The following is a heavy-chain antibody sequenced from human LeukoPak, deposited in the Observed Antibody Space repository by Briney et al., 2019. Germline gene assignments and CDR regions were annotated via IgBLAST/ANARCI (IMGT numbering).Heavy chain of an antibody. Sequence: ASVKVSCKASGYTFTSYAMNWVRQAPGQGLEWMGWISAYNGNTNYAQKLQGRVTMTTDTSTSTAYMELRSLRSDDTAVYYCAREGRTVSHDYWGQGTLVTVSS. V-gene: IGHV1-18*01. J-gene: IGHJ4*02. CDR1: GYTFTSYA. D-gene: IGHD4-11*01. CDR2: ISAYNGNT. CDR3: AREGRTVSHDY.